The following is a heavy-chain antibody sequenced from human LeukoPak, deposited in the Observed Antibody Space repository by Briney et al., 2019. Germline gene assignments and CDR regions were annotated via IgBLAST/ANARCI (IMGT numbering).Heavy chain of an antibody. J-gene: IGHJ4*02. D-gene: IGHD4-23*01. V-gene: IGHV3-21*01. CDR2: ISSSSSYI. CDR1: GFTFSSYS. CDR3: ARDTSYDYGGNSDY. Sequence: PGGSLRPSCAASGFTFSSYSMNWVRQAPGKGLEWVSSISSSSSYIYYADSVKGRFTISRDNAKNSLYLQMNSLRAEDTAVYYCARDTSYDYGGNSDYWGQGTLVTVSS.